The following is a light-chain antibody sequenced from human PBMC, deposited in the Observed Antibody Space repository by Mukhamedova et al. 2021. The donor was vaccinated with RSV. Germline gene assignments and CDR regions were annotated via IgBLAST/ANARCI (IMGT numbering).Light chain of an antibody. Sequence: WYQRRVHGQAPELLIYDASNLKIGVPLRFSGAGSGTDFTFTISSLQPEDIATYYCQQYHSLPITFGQGTRLEIK. CDR3: QQYHSLPIT. V-gene: IGKV1-33*01. J-gene: IGKJ5*01. CDR2: DAS.